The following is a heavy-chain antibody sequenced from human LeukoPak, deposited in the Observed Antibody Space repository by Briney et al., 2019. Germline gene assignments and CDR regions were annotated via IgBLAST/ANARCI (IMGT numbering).Heavy chain of an antibody. CDR1: GSTFSTYG. V-gene: IGHV3-30*02. D-gene: IGHD6-19*01. CDR3: ARDSSGWYYHY. J-gene: IGHJ4*02. CDR2: IRYDGGNK. Sequence: GGSLRLSCAASGSTFSTYGMHWVRQAPGKGLEWVAFIRYDGGNKRYADSVKGRFTISRDNSKNTLYVQMNSLRAEDTAVYYCARDSSGWYYHYWGQGTLVTVSS.